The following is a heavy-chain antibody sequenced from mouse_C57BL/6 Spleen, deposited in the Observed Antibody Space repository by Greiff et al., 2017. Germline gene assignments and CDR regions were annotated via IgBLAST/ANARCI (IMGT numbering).Heavy chain of an antibody. V-gene: IGHV5-4*01. Sequence: EVMLVESGGGLVKPGGSLKLSCAASGFAFSSYAMSWVRQTPEKRLEWVATISDGGSYTYYPDNVKGRFTISRDNDKNNLYLQMSHLKSEDTAMYYCAGDRTTVVAYYAMDYWGQGTSVTVSS. CDR1: GFAFSSYA. J-gene: IGHJ4*01. CDR2: ISDGGSYT. CDR3: AGDRTTVVAYYAMDY. D-gene: IGHD1-1*01.